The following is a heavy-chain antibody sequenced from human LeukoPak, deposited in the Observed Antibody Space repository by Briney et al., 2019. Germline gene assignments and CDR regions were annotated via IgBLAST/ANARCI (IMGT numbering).Heavy chain of an antibody. D-gene: IGHD2-2*01. CDR3: TTDGVVVPAARTESSNWFDP. V-gene: IGHV3-48*03. CDR2: ISSSGSTI. J-gene: IGHJ5*02. Sequence: RGSLRLSCAASGFTFSSYEMNWVRQAPGKVLEWVSYISSSGSTIYYADSVKGRFTISRDNAKNSLYLQMNSLKTEDTAVYYCTTDGVVVPAARTESSNWFDPWGQGTLVTVSS. CDR1: GFTFSSYE.